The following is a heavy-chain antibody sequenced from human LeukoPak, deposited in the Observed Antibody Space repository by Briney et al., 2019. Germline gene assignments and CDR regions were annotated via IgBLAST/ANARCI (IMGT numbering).Heavy chain of an antibody. D-gene: IGHD3-3*01. J-gene: IGHJ6*02. CDR1: GYTFTGYY. CDR2: INPNSGDT. Sequence: GASVKVSCKASGYTFTGYYMHWVRQAPGQGLEWMGRINPNSGDTNYAKKSQGRVTMTTDTSTSTAYMELRSLRSDDTAVYYCARAYYDFWSGYYHNPKGYYYYGMDVWGQGTTVTVSS. CDR3: ARAYYDFWSGYYHNPKGYYYYGMDV. V-gene: IGHV1-2*06.